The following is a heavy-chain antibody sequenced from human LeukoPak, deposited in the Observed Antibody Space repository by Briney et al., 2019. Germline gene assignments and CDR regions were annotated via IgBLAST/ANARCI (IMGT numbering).Heavy chain of an antibody. V-gene: IGHV4-4*07. CDR2: IYASGST. CDR3: ARTYYYGSGSYYNVGWFDP. Sequence: SETLSLTCTVSGGSISSYYWSWIRHPAGRGLEWIGRIYASGSTNYNPSLKSRVTMSVDTSKSHFSLKLSSVTAADTALYYCARTYYYGSGSYYNVGWFDPWGQGALVTVSS. CDR1: GGSISSYY. D-gene: IGHD3-10*01. J-gene: IGHJ5*02.